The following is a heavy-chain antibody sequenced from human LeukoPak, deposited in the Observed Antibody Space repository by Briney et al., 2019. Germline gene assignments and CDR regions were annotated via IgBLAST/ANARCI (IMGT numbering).Heavy chain of an antibody. J-gene: IGHJ4*01. CDR1: GFTFSSHA. D-gene: IGHD6-13*01. CDR3: AKGDSSRWDY. V-gene: IGHV3-23*01. Sequence: GTSLRLSCAASGFTFSSHAMSWVRQAPGRGLEWVSAITGSGDATFYADSVEGRFTISRDNSKYTLYLQMNNLRADDTAVYYCAKGDSSRWDYWGHGILVTVSS. CDR2: ITGSGDAT.